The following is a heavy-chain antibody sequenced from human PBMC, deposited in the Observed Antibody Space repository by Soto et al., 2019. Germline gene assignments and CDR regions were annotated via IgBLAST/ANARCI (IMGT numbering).Heavy chain of an antibody. CDR2: ICGSGGST. V-gene: IGHV3-23*01. CDR1: GFTFSSYA. J-gene: IGHJ6*02. Sequence: PAGSLRLSCPASGFTFSSYALSWLRQAPGKGLEWVSAICGSGGSTYYADSVKGRFTISRDNSKKTLYLQMNSLRAEDTAVDYCAKDSPVTYAYDYYGMDVWGQGTTVTVAS. D-gene: IGHD4-17*01. CDR3: AKDSPVTYAYDYYGMDV.